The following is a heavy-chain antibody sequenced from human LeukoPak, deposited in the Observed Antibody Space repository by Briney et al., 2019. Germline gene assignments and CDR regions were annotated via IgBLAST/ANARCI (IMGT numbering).Heavy chain of an antibody. D-gene: IGHD1-1*01. CDR1: GFTFRASA. CDR3: TRYTPSTGDCFVP. Sequence: GGSLRLSCAASGFTFRASAVHWVRQASGRGLEWLGRIRGKADNYATSYSASVQGRFTISRDDFTDTVYLQLHSLKTEDTAVYFRTRYTPSTGDCFVPWGQGTMVTVSS. CDR2: IRGKADNYAT. V-gene: IGHV3-73*01. J-gene: IGHJ5*02.